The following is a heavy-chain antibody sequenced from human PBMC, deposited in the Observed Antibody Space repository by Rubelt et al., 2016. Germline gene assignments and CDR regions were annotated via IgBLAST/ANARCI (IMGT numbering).Heavy chain of an antibody. V-gene: IGHV4-34*01. D-gene: IGHD2-21*02. CDR1: GGSFSGYY. J-gene: IGHJ3*02. CDR2: ISHSGST. CDR3: ARAIVVVTARAFDI. Sequence: QVQLQQWGAGLLKPSETLFLPCAVYGGSFSGYYWNWIRQPPGKGLEWIGQISHSGSTNYNPYLKSRVTMSVDTSKNQFSRKVSSVTAADTAVYYLARAIVVVTARAFDIWGQGTMVTVSS.